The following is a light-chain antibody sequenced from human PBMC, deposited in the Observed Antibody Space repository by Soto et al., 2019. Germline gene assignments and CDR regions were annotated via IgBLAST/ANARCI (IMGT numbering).Light chain of an antibody. J-gene: IGKJ1*01. CDR2: KAS. CDR3: QRYST. Sequence: DIQMTQSPSTLSASVGDRVTITCRASQSISSWLAWYQQKPGKAPNLLIYKASTLESGVPSRFSGSGSGTEFTLTISSLQPDDLATYYCQRYSTFGQGTKVEVK. CDR1: QSISSW. V-gene: IGKV1-5*03.